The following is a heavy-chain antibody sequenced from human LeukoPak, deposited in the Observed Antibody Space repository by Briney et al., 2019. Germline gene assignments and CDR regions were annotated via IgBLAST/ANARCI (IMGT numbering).Heavy chain of an antibody. CDR1: GFTFSSYA. V-gene: IGHV3-23*01. D-gene: IGHD3-10*01. Sequence: GSLRLSCAASGFTFSSYAMSWVRQAPGKGLEWVSAISGSGGSTYSADSVKGRFTISRDNSKNTLFLQMNSLRAEDTAVYYCAKETYYYGSGTPADYGMDVWGQGTTVTVSS. CDR2: ISGSGGST. J-gene: IGHJ6*02. CDR3: AKETYYYGSGTPADYGMDV.